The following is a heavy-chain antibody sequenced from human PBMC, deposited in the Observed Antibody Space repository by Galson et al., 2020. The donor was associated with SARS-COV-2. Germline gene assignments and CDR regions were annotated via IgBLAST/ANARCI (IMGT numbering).Heavy chain of an antibody. CDR3: ATLSLGYCSRTSCGDLDV. V-gene: IGHV3-9*01. D-gene: IGHD2-2*01. Sequence: GGSLRLSCAASGFTFDDYAMHWVRQAPGKGLEWVSGISWNSGSIGYADSVKGRFTISRDNAKNSLYLQMNSLRAEDTALYCCATLSLGYCSRTSCGDLDVWGKGTTVTVSS. CDR2: ISWNSGSI. J-gene: IGHJ6*04. CDR1: GFTFDDYA.